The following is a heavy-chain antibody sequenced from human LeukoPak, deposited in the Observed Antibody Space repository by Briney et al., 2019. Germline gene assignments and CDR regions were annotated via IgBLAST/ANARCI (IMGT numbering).Heavy chain of an antibody. CDR1: RYIFINYY. Sequence: ASVKVSCKAFRYIFINYYIHWVRQAPGQGLEWMGIIDPNKGDTSYAQKFQGRVTMTRDTSTSTVYMELSSLRSEDTAVYYCARVGGTYDSNGGYWGQGTLVTVSS. CDR2: IDPNKGDT. CDR3: ARVGGTYDSNGGY. D-gene: IGHD5-12*01. V-gene: IGHV1-46*01. J-gene: IGHJ4*02.